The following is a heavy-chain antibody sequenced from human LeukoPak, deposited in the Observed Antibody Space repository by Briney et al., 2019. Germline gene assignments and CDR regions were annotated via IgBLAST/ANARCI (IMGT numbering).Heavy chain of an antibody. V-gene: IGHV1-69*13. CDR1: GGTFSSYA. J-gene: IGHJ4*02. D-gene: IGHD2-2*01. CDR2: IIPIFGTA. CDR3: AKVFRGALTYCSSTSCYDDY. Sequence: ASVKVSCKASGGTFSSYAISWVRQAPGQGLEWMGGIIPIFGTANYAQKFQGRVTITADESTSTAYMELSSLRSEDTAVYYCAKVFRGALTYCSSTSCYDDYWGQGTLVTVSS.